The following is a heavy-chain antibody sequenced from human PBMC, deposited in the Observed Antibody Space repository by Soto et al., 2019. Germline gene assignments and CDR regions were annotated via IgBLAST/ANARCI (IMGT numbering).Heavy chain of an antibody. V-gene: IGHV4-4*07. CDR3: ARESGDSSGWSIYYFDY. CDR1: GGSISSYY. J-gene: IGHJ4*02. Sequence: RSETLSLTCTVSGGSISSYYWCWIRQPAGKGLEWIGRIYTSGSTNYNPSLKSRVTMSVDTSKNQFSLKLSSVTAADTAVYYCARESGDSSGWSIYYFDYWGQGTLVTVSS. CDR2: IYTSGST. D-gene: IGHD6-19*01.